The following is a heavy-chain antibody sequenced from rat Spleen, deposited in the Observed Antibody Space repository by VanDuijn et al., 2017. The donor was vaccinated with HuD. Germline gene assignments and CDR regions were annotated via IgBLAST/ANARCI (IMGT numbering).Heavy chain of an antibody. V-gene: IGHV3-3*01. CDR1: AYSIISSYR. CDR2: INSAGTT. D-gene: IGHD1-10*01. Sequence: VQLQESGPGLVKPSQSLSLTCSVTAYSIISSYRWNWIRKFPGNKLEWMGHINSAGTTTHNPSLKSRISITRDTSKNQFFRQVDSVSTEDTATYYCARSRYNNYVMDAWGQGASVTVSA. CDR3: ARSRYNNYVMDA. J-gene: IGHJ4*01.